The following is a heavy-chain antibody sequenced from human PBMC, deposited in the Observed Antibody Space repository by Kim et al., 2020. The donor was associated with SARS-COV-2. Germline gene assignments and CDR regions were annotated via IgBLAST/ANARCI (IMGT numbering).Heavy chain of an antibody. D-gene: IGHD6-13*01. CDR1: EFTFSSYG. V-gene: IGHV3-33*01. CDR3: ARDTQQLGGNIDY. CDR2: IWYDGSNK. J-gene: IGHJ4*02. Sequence: GGSLRLSCAASEFTFSSYGMHWVRQAPGKGLEWVAVIWYDGSNKYYADSVKGRFTISRDNSKNTLYLQMNSLRVEDTAVYYCARDTQQLGGNIDYWGQGTLVTVSS.